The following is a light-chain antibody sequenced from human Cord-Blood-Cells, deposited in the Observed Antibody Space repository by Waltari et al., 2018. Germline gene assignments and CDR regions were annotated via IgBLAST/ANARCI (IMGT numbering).Light chain of an antibody. CDR3: QAWDSSTYV. Sequence: SYELTQPPSVSVSPGPTASSTCSGDKWGDKHACWYQQKPGQSPVLVIYQDSKRPSGIPERFSGSNSGNTATLTISGTQAMDEADYYCQAWDSSTYVFGTGTKVTVL. V-gene: IGLV3-1*01. CDR1: KWGDKH. J-gene: IGLJ1*01. CDR2: QDS.